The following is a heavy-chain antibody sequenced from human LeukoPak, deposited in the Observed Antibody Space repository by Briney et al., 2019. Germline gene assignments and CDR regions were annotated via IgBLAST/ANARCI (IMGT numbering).Heavy chain of an antibody. V-gene: IGHV4-39*07. CDR1: GGSISSSSYY. CDR3: ARGGYCSGGSCYRAHY. Sequence: SETLSLTCNVSGGSISSSSYYWSWIRQPPGKGLEYIGEINHRGSTNYNPSLKSRVTVSIDTSKNQFSLKLTSVTAADTAVYYCARGGYCSGGSCYRAHYWGQGTLVTVSS. J-gene: IGHJ4*02. CDR2: INHRGST. D-gene: IGHD2-15*01.